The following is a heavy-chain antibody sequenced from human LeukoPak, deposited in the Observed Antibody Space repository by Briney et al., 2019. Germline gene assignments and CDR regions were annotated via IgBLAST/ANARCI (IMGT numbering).Heavy chain of an antibody. Sequence: GGSVKVSCKASGYTFTSYYMHWVRRAPGQGLEWMGITNPSGGSTSYAQKFQGRVTMTRDKSTSTVYTARSSLRSEDTAVYYCARDGIAVENDYWGQGTLVTVSS. V-gene: IGHV1-46*01. D-gene: IGHD6-19*01. CDR3: ARDGIAVENDY. J-gene: IGHJ4*02. CDR1: GYTFTSYY. CDR2: TNPSGGST.